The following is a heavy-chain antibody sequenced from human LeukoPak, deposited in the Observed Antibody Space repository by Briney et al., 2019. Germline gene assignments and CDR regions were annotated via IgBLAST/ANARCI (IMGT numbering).Heavy chain of an antibody. CDR2: IYTSGST. CDR3: AREKKTNWFDP. V-gene: IGHV4-4*07. J-gene: IGHJ5*02. CDR1: GGSISSYY. Sequence: SETLSLTSAVSGGSISSYYWSWIRQPAGKGLEWIGRIYTSGSTNYNPSLKSRVTMSVDTSKNQFSLKLSSVTAADTAVYYCAREKKTNWFDPWGQGTLVTVSS.